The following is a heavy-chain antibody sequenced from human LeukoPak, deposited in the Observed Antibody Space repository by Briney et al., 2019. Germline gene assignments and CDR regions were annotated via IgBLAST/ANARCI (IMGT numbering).Heavy chain of an antibody. CDR1: GGSINSYY. D-gene: IGHD6-6*01. J-gene: IGHJ4*02. Sequence: SETLSLTCTVSGGSINSYYWSWIRQPPGKGLEWIGYIYYTGRTSYNPSLKSRVTISVDTSKSQFSLNLSSVTAADTAVYYCARYRSSGLDYWGQGTLVTVSS. V-gene: IGHV4-59*08. CDR3: ARYRSSGLDY. CDR2: IYYTGRT.